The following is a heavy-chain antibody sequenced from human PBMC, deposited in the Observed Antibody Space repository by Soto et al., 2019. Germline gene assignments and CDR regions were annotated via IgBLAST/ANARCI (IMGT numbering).Heavy chain of an antibody. J-gene: IGHJ4*02. CDR3: VREDILGVRSFDY. V-gene: IGHV3-48*02. D-gene: IGHD3-9*01. CDR1: GFTFSGYS. Sequence: EVQLVESGGGLVQWGGSLRLSCAASGFTFSGYSVNWVRQAPGKGLEWVSYISSGSKTIYYAESVKGRFTVSRDNARNSQHLQMNSLRDEATAVYYCVREDILGVRSFDYWGQGTMVTVSS. CDR2: ISSGSKTI.